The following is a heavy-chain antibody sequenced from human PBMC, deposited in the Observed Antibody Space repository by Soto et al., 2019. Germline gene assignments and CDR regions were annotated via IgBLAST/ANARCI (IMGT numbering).Heavy chain of an antibody. CDR2: LHSGGDT. CDR1: GIPVSSNY. D-gene: IGHD3-10*01. V-gene: IGHV3-53*04. J-gene: IGHJ6*02. Sequence: EVQLVESGGGLVQPGGSLRLSCAASGIPVSSNYMTWVRQAPGKGLEWVSVLHSGGDTYYANSVKGRFTISRHDSTNTLFLQMNSLTAEDTAVYSWARDGPYYYASRMDVWGQGTTVTVSS. CDR3: ARDGPYYYASRMDV.